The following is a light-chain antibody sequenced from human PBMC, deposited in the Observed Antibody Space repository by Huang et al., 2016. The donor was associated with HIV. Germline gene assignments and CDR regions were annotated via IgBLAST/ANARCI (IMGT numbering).Light chain of an antibody. V-gene: IGKV1-39*01. J-gene: IGKJ2*01. CDR3: QQSYRTPRT. CDR2: GAS. CDR1: QAIYKY. Sequence: DIQMTQFPTSLSASVEDRVTITCRAGQAIYKYLNWYKQKSGRAPRLLIYGASKLQSGVPSRFSGRASGTHFSLTINSLQPDDSAMYYCQQSYRTPRTFGQGTNLEI.